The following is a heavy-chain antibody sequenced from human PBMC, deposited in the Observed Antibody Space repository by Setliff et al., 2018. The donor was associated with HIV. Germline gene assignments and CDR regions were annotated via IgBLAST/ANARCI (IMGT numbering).Heavy chain of an antibody. Sequence: GGSLRLSCTASGFTFGDYAMTWVRQAPGKGLEWVGNIKSDGTEKNYADSVRGRFTISRDNTKNSLYLQMDGLRVEDTAVYYCARLRINDFWGQGTPVTVSS. CDR1: GFTFGDYA. V-gene: IGHV3-7*01. J-gene: IGHJ4*02. CDR2: IKSDGTEK. CDR3: ARLRINDF.